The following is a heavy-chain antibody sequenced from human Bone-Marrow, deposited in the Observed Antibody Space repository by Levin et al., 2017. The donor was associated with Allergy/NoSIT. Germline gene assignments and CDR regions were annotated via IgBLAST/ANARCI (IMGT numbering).Heavy chain of an antibody. CDR1: GFTFSSYE. D-gene: IGHD3-3*01. V-gene: IGHV3-48*03. CDR2: ISSSASTI. J-gene: IGHJ4*02. Sequence: GESLKISCAASGFTFSSYEMNWVRQAPGKGLEWVSYISSSASTIYYADSVKGRFTISRDNAKNSLYLQMNSLRAEDTAVYYCARQLGNFWSGYNYFDYWGQGALVTVSS. CDR3: ARQLGNFWSGYNYFDY.